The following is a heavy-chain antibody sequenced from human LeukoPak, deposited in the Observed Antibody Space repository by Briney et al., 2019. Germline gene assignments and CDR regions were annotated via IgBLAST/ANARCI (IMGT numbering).Heavy chain of an antibody. Sequence: SQTLSLTCAISGDSVSNNNAAWNWIRQSPSRGLEWLGRTYYRSKWYTDYAVSVSSRITIKPDTSKNQFSLQLNSVTPDDTAVYYCARDRREYSSSGGRYYYYYMDVWGKGTTVTVSS. CDR3: ARDRREYSSSGGRYYYYYMDV. D-gene: IGHD6-13*01. V-gene: IGHV6-1*01. J-gene: IGHJ6*03. CDR2: TYYRSKWYT. CDR1: GDSVSNNNAA.